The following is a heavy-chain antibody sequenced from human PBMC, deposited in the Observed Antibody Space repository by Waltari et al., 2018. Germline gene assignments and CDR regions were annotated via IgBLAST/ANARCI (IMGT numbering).Heavy chain of an antibody. CDR3: AKVSITRIVVVLSFIDH. D-gene: IGHD3-22*01. J-gene: IGHJ4*02. V-gene: IGHV3-23*01. CDR1: GFTFSNYA. CDR2: IGSSGDTT. Sequence: EVQLLESGGGLVQPGGSLRLSCAVSGFTFSNYAMSWVRQAPGQGLEWVSSIGSSGDTTYYADSVKGRFIISRDNSKNTLYLQMNSLTAEDTAVYYCAKVSITRIVVVLSFIDHWGQGTLVTVSP.